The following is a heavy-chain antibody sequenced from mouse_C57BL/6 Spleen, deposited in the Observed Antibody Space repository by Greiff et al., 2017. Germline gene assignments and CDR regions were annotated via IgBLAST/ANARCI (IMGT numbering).Heavy chain of an antibody. CDR3: ARSDYGSSQFAY. CDR1: GYTFTSYW. CDR2: INPSNGGT. Sequence: QVQLQQPGTELVKPGASVKLSCKASGYTFTSYWMHWVKQRPGQGLEWIGNINPSNGGTNYNEKFKSKATLTVDKSSSTAYMQRSSLTSEDSAVYYCARSDYGSSQFAYWGQGTLVTVSA. D-gene: IGHD1-1*01. V-gene: IGHV1-53*01. J-gene: IGHJ3*01.